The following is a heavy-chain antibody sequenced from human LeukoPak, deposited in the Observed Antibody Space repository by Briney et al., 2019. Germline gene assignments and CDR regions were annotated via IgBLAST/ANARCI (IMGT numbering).Heavy chain of an antibody. CDR1: GYSFVSYW. Sequence: GESLKISCKTSGYSFVSYWIGWVRQMPGKGLEWMGIIYPGDSDTRYSPSFQGQVTISADKSISTAYLQWSSLKASDTAMYYCARQGIAVAGTGFFDYWGQGTLVTVSS. CDR3: ARQGIAVAGTGFFDY. D-gene: IGHD6-19*01. V-gene: IGHV5-51*01. J-gene: IGHJ4*02. CDR2: IYPGDSDT.